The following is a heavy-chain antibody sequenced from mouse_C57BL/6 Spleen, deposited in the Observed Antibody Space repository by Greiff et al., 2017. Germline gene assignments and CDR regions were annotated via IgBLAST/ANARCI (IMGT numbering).Heavy chain of an antibody. J-gene: IGHJ3*01. V-gene: IGHV6-3*01. CDR2: IRLKSDNYAT. D-gene: IGHD1-1*01. CDR1: GFTFSNYW. CDR3: TAPYYGSSYEGFAY. Sequence: EVKLVESGGGLVQPGGSMKLSCVASGFTFSNYWMNWVRKSPEKGLEWVAQIRLKSDNYATHYAESVKGRFTISRDDSKSSVYLQMNNLRAEDTGIYYCTAPYYGSSYEGFAYWGQGTLVTVS.